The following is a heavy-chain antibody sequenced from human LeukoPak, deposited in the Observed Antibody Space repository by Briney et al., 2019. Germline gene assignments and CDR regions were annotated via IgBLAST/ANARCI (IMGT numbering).Heavy chain of an antibody. CDR1: GYSFTSYW. CDR3: ARHVGSGTVIYSGYDSYYFDY. V-gene: IGHV5-51*01. CDR2: IYPGDSDT. Sequence: GESLKISCKGSGYSFTSYWIAWVRPLPGKGLEWMGIIYPGDSDTTYSPSFQGQVTISADKSINTAYLQWSSLKASDTAIYYCARHVGSGTVIYSGYDSYYFDYWGQGTLVTVSS. D-gene: IGHD5-12*01. J-gene: IGHJ4*02.